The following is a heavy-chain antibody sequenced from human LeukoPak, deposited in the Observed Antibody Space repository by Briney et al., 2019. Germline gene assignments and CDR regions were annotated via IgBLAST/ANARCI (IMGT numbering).Heavy chain of an antibody. CDR2: IRYDGSNK. V-gene: IGHV3-30*02. Sequence: GGSLRLSCAASGFTFSSYGMHWVRQAPGKGLEWVAFIRYDGSNKYYADSVKGRFTISRDNSKNTLYLQLNSLRAEDTAVYYCARCAYGSGAGIYYMDVWGKGTTVIVSS. J-gene: IGHJ6*03. CDR3: ARCAYGSGAGIYYMDV. CDR1: GFTFSSYG. D-gene: IGHD3-10*01.